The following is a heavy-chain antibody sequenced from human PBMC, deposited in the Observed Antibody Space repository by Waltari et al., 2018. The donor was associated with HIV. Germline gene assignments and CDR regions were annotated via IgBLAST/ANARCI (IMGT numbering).Heavy chain of an antibody. J-gene: IGHJ1*01. CDR3: AGGIVVVTAAGYFQH. CDR1: GGSISSGSYY. V-gene: IGHV4-61*02. Sequence: QVQLQESGPGLVKPSQTLSLTCTVSGGSISSGSYYWSWIRQPAGKGLEWIGRIYTSGSTNYNPSLKSRVTISVDTSKNQFSLKLSSVTAADTAVYYCAGGIVVVTAAGYFQHWGQGTLVTVSS. D-gene: IGHD2-21*02. CDR2: IYTSGST.